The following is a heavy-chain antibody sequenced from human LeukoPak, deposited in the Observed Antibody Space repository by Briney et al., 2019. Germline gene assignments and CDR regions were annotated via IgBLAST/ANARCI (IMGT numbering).Heavy chain of an antibody. D-gene: IGHD5-18*01. J-gene: IGHJ4*02. Sequence: GGSLRLSCAASGFTFSSYAMSWVRQAPGKGLGWVSYISRSGSTIYYADSVQGRFTVSRDNAKNSLYLQMNSLRAEDTAIYYCARGYSYATGYFDYWGQGTLVTVSS. CDR1: GFTFSSYA. CDR2: ISRSGSTI. V-gene: IGHV3-48*03. CDR3: ARGYSYATGYFDY.